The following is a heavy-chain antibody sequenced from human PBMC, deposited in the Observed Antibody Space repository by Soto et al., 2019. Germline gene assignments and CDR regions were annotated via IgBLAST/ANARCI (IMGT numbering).Heavy chain of an antibody. CDR1: GFTFSSYS. Sequence: VQLVESGGGLVKPGGSLRLSCAASGFTFSSYSMNWVRQAPGKGLEWVSAISGSGGSTYYADSVKGRFTISRDNSKNTLYLQMNSLRAEDTAVYYCAKLHSSSWTRKYYFDYWGQGTLVTVSS. J-gene: IGHJ4*02. CDR3: AKLHSSSWTRKYYFDY. CDR2: ISGSGGST. D-gene: IGHD6-13*01. V-gene: IGHV3-23*04.